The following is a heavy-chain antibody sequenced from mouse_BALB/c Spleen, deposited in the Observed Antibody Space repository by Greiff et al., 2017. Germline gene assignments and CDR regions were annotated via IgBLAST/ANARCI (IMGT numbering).Heavy chain of an antibody. CDR2: ISSGSSTI. CDR3: ARSGRPNWYFDV. Sequence: EVKLVESGGGLVQPGGSRKLSCAASGFTFSSFGMHWVRQAPEKGLEWVAYISSGSSTIYYADTVKGRFTISRDNPKNTPFLQMTSLRSEDTAMYYCARSGRPNWYFDVWGAGTTVTVSS. CDR1: GFTFSSFG. D-gene: IGHD1-2*01. V-gene: IGHV5-17*02. J-gene: IGHJ1*01.